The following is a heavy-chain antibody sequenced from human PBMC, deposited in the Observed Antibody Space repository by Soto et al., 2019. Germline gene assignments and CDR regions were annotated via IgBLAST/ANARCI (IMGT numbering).Heavy chain of an antibody. V-gene: IGHV3-74*01. J-gene: IGHJ4*02. CDR2: IFNEEKTT. D-gene: IGHD3-22*01. CDR1: GFTFRSYW. CDR3: VRDYGHSGYFDY. Sequence: EVQLVESGGGLVQPGGSLRLSCAAYGFTFRSYWMHWVHQAPGKGLEWVSYIFNEEKTTNYADAVKGRFTISRDNARNTLFLQMSNLKAEDTAVYYCVRDYGHSGYFDYWGQGTQVTVSS.